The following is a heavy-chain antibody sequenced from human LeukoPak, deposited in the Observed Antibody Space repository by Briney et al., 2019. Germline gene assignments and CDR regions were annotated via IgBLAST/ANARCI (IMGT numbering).Heavy chain of an antibody. CDR3: ARSYDSSGTHPPYNWFDP. CDR1: GGTFSSYA. D-gene: IGHD3-22*01. CDR2: IIPIFGTA. V-gene: IGHV1-69*13. Sequence: SVKVSCKASGGTFSSYAISWVRQAPGQGLEWMGGIIPIFGTANYAQKFQGRVTITADESTSTAYMELSSLRSEDTAVYYCARSYDSSGTHPPYNWFDPWGQGTLVTVSS. J-gene: IGHJ5*02.